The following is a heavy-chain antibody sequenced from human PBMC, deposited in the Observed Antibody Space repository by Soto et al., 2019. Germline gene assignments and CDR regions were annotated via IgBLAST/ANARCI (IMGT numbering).Heavy chain of an antibody. D-gene: IGHD1-7*01. Sequence: SETNSHSNTVACGYISSHYRRRILKPPGKGLELIGYIYSSASTNYNPPLKRRVTISVDTSKNQFSLKLSSVTAADTAVYYCARGDWNFGNCFDPWGQGTLVTVSS. CDR2: IYSSAST. V-gene: IGHV4-59*11. CDR3: ARGDWNFGNCFDP. J-gene: IGHJ5*02. CDR1: CGYISSHY.